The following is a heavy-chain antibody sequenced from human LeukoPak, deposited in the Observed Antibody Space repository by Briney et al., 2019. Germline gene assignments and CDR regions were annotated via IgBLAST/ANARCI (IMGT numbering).Heavy chain of an antibody. CDR1: GGSFSGYY. J-gene: IGHJ4*02. V-gene: IGHV4-34*01. Sequence: SETLSLTCAVYGGSFSGYYWSWIRQPPGKGLEWIGEINHSGSTNYNPSLKSRVTISVDTSKNQFSLKLSSVTAADTAVYYCASYRYSGSSDPTKPFDYWGQGTLVTVSS. CDR3: ASYRYSGSSDPTKPFDY. D-gene: IGHD1-26*01. CDR2: INHSGST.